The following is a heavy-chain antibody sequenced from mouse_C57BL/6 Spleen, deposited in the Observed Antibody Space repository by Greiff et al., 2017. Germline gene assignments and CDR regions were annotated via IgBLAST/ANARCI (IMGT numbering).Heavy chain of an antibody. Sequence: ESGPGLVKPSQSLSLTCSVTGYSITSGYYWNWIRQFPGNKLEWMGYISYDGSNNYNPSLKNRISITRDTSKNQFFLKLNSVTTEDTATYYCASGGSYAMDYWGQGTSVTVSS. CDR3: ASGGSYAMDY. CDR2: ISYDGSN. J-gene: IGHJ4*01. CDR1: GYSITSGYY. V-gene: IGHV3-6*01.